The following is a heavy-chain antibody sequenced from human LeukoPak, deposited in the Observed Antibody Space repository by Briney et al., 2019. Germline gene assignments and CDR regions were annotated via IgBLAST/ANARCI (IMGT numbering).Heavy chain of an antibody. CDR3: ARENPSGFDY. J-gene: IGHJ4*02. Sequence: SETLSLTCTVSGGSISSGSYYWSWIRQPAGKGLEWIGRIYTSGSTNYNPSLKSRVTISVDTSKNQFSLKLSSVTAADTAVYYCARENPSGFDYWGQGTLVTVSS. D-gene: IGHD1-14*01. CDR1: GGSISSGSYY. V-gene: IGHV4-61*02. CDR2: IYTSGST.